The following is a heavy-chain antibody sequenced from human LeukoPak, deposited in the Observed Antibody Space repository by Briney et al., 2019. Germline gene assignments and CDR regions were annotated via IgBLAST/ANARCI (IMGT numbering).Heavy chain of an antibody. J-gene: IGHJ5*02. CDR3: AKDGDSSGPRGNWFDP. Sequence: GGSLRLPCAASGFTFSSYGMHWVRQAPGKGLEWVAVIWYDGSNKYYADSVEGRFTISRDNSKNTLFLQMNSLRAEDTAVYYCAKDGDSSGPRGNWFDPWGQGTLVTVSS. V-gene: IGHV3-33*06. CDR1: GFTFSSYG. CDR2: IWYDGSNK. D-gene: IGHD6-19*01.